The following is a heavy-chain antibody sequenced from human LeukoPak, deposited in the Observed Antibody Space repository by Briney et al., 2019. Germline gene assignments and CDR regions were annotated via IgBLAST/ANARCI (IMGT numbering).Heavy chain of an antibody. V-gene: IGHV3-48*04. CDR2: ISSSGSTV. D-gene: IGHD2-15*01. CDR1: GFTFITYG. Sequence: PGRSLRLSCASSGFTFITYGMHWVRQAPGKGLEWVSYISSSGSTVYYADSVKGRFTISRDNAKNSLCLQMNNLRADDTAVYYCVRDVRWSTSGGSWGQGTLVTVSS. J-gene: IGHJ5*02. CDR3: VRDVRWSTSGGS.